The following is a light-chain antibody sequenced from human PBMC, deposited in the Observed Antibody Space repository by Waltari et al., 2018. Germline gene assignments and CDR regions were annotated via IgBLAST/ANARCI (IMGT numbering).Light chain of an antibody. Sequence: IVLTQFPGTLSLSPGERANLSCRASQRVSSSYLAWYQQKPGQAPRVLIHGASSRATGITDRFSGSGSGTDFTLTISRLEPEDFAVYYCQQYGSSPWTFGQGTKVEIK. V-gene: IGKV3-20*01. CDR2: GAS. CDR3: QQYGSSPWT. CDR1: QRVSSSY. J-gene: IGKJ1*01.